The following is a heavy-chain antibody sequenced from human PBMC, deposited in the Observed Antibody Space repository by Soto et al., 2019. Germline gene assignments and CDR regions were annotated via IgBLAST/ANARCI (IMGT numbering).Heavy chain of an antibody. D-gene: IGHD2-21*02. CDR2: IIPLFGTA. Sequence: QVYLVQSGAEVKKPGSSVKISCKASGGIFSSNTINWVRQAAGQGLEWMGGIIPLFGTANYAEQFQGTDTITADNSTKTSYMELTSRSSGVTAVNHCARNAACAGDCYAFASWGQGTLVTVSS. V-gene: IGHV1-69*06. CDR3: ARNAACAGDCYAFAS. CDR1: GGIFSSNT. J-gene: IGHJ4*02.